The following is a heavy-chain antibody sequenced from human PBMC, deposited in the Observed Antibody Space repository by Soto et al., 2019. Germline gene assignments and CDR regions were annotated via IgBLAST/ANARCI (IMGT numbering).Heavy chain of an antibody. CDR1: GGSISDDTYY. V-gene: IGHV4-39*01. CDR2: IYYSGYT. Sequence: TSETLSLTCTVSGGSISDDTYYWGWIRQPPGRGLEWIGSIYYSGYTYYNPSLRSRVTISVDTSRSQFSLELSSLTAADTAVYFCARRSSAGYFDFWGQGNLVTVSS. CDR3: ARRSSAGYFDF. J-gene: IGHJ4*03.